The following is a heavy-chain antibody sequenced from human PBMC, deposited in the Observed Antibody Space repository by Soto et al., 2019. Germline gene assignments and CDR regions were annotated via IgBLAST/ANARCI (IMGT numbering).Heavy chain of an antibody. Sequence: PGESLKISCKGSGYSFTNYWINWVRQMPGKGLEWMGRVGPSDSDTLHSPSFQGHVTMSADESSSTAHLQWSSLKASDTAMYYCARTDYYYDSSGYFGWFDPWGQGTLVTVSS. J-gene: IGHJ5*02. CDR1: GYSFTNYW. V-gene: IGHV5-10-1*01. CDR2: VGPSDSDT. D-gene: IGHD3-22*01. CDR3: ARTDYYYDSSGYFGWFDP.